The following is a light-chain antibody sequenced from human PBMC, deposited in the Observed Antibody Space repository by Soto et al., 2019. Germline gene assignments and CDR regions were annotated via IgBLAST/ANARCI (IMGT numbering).Light chain of an antibody. Sequence: DIQLTQSPSFLSASVGDRVTITCRASQDVSDYLAWYQHAPGKAPNLLIYAAYTLQSGVTSRFSGSGSGTEFSLTSTSLQPEDFATYYCQYLNGAPTITFGQGTRLDVK. CDR2: AAY. V-gene: IGKV1-9*01. CDR3: QYLNGAPTIT. J-gene: IGKJ5*01. CDR1: QDVSDY.